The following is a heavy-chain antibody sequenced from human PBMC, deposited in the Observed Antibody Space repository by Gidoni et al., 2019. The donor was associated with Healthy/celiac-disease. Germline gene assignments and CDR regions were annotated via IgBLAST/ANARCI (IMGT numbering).Heavy chain of an antibody. V-gene: IGHV4-59*08. J-gene: IGHJ4*02. Sequence: QVQLQESGPGLVKPSETLSLTCTVSGGSISSYYWSWIRQPPGKGLEWIGYIYYSGSTNYNPSLKSRVTISVDTSKNQFSLKLSSVTAADTAVYYCARHREWLLDYWGQGTLVTVSS. D-gene: IGHD5-12*01. CDR1: GGSISSYY. CDR3: ARHREWLLDY. CDR2: IYYSGST.